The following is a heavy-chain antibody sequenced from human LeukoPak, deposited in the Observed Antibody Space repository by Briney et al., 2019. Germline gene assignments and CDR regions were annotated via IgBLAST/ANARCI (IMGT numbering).Heavy chain of an antibody. CDR2: MNQDGSRK. CDR3: TRDSQGSGTYSTDH. V-gene: IGHV3-7*01. Sequence: PGGTLRLSCVASGFTFSSSWMSWIRQGPGKGPEWVANMNQDGSRKYYVDSVKGRFTISRDNAKNSLFLQMNGLRDEDTAVYYCTRDSQGSGTYSTDHWGQGTLVTGSS. D-gene: IGHD3-10*01. J-gene: IGHJ4*02. CDR1: GFTFSSSW.